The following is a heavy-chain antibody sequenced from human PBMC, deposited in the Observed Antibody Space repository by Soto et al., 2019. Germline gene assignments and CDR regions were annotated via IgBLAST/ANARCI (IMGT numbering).Heavy chain of an antibody. J-gene: IGHJ4*02. D-gene: IGHD2-8*02. V-gene: IGHV3-33*01. Sequence: GGSLRLSCVASGFTFSAYGMHWVRQAPGKGLDWVGVIWNDGTQQFYGDSVKGRFSISRDNAKNTLYLQMTSLRAEDTAVYFCSRGDRTDFDYWGQGTLVTVYS. CDR1: GFTFSAYG. CDR3: SRGDRTDFDY. CDR2: IWNDGTQQ.